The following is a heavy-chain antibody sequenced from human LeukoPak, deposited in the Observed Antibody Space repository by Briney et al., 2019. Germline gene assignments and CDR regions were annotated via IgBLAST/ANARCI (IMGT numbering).Heavy chain of an antibody. Sequence: ASVKVSCKASGYTFTSYYMHWVRQAPGQGLEWMGIINPSGGSTSYAQKFQGRVTMTRDTSTSTVYMELSSLRSEDTAVYYCARDGSVSGNYYYGMDVWGQGTTVTVSS. D-gene: IGHD1-26*01. J-gene: IGHJ6*02. CDR3: ARDGSVSGNYYYGMDV. V-gene: IGHV1-46*01. CDR2: INPSGGST. CDR1: GYTFTSYY.